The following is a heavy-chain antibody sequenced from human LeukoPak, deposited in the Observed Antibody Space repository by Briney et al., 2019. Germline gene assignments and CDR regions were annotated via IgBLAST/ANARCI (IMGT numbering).Heavy chain of an antibody. D-gene: IGHD3-22*01. Sequence: ASVKVSCKASGGTFSSYTISWVRQAPGQGLEWMGGIIPLFGTPDYAQKFQDRLTITADKSTSTAYMELSSLRSEDTAVYYCARKVPNDSSGYYYRGQFDPWGQGTLVTVSS. CDR2: IIPLFGTP. V-gene: IGHV1-69*06. CDR1: GGTFSSYT. CDR3: ARKVPNDSSGYYYRGQFDP. J-gene: IGHJ5*02.